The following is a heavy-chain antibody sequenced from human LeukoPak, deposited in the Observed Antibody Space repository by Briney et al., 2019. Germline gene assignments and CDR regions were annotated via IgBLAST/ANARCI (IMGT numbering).Heavy chain of an antibody. Sequence: PGGSLRLSCAASGFTFSSYSMNWVRQAPGKGLEWVSSIRSSSSYIYYADSVKGRFTISRDNAKNSLYLQMNSLRAEDTAVYYCARAGSGYAPNDYWGQGTLVTVSS. CDR3: ARAGSGYAPNDY. D-gene: IGHD3-22*01. J-gene: IGHJ4*02. CDR2: IRSSSSYI. CDR1: GFTFSSYS. V-gene: IGHV3-21*01.